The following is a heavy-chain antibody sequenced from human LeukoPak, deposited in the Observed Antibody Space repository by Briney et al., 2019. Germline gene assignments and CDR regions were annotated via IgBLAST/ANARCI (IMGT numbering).Heavy chain of an antibody. V-gene: IGHV4-34*01. CDR3: ARAIRHYYYYYMDV. Sequence: SETLSLTCAVYGGSFSGYYWSWIRQPPGKGLEWIGEINHSGSTNYNPSLKSRVAISVDTSKNQFSLKLSSVTAADTAVYYCARAIRHYYYYYMDVWGKGTTVTVSS. D-gene: IGHD1-1*01. CDR2: INHSGST. J-gene: IGHJ6*03. CDR1: GGSFSGYY.